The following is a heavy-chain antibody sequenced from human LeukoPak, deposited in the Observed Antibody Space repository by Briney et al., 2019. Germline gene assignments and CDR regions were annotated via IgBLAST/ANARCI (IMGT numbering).Heavy chain of an antibody. CDR3: AREAVTTAQTYYYYGMDV. V-gene: IGHV3-48*03. J-gene: IGHJ6*02. D-gene: IGHD4-11*01. Sequence: GGSLRLSFAASGFTFSSYERNWVRQAPGKGLEWVSYISSSGSTIYYADSVKGGFTISRDNAKNSLYLQMNSLRAEDTAVYYCAREAVTTAQTYYYYGMDVWGQGTTVTVSS. CDR1: GFTFSSYE. CDR2: ISSSGSTI.